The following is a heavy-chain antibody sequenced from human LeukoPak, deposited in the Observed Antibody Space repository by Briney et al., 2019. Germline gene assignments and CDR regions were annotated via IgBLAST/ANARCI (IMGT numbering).Heavy chain of an antibody. CDR3: TGGGLVRGTLHWFDP. CDR1: GDSVSGGSAG. J-gene: IGHJ5*02. Sequence: SQTLSLTCAISGDSVSGGSAGWNWIRQSPSRGLEWLGRIYYRSTCYSDYAISLKSRITITPDTSRNQFSLQLNSVTHDDTAVYYCTGGGLVRGTLHWFDPWGQGTLVTVSS. V-gene: IGHV6-1*01. CDR2: IYYRSTCYS. D-gene: IGHD3-10*01.